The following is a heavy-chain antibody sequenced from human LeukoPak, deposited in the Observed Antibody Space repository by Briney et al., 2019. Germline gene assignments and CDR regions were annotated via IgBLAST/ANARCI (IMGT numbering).Heavy chain of an antibody. V-gene: IGHV3-30*18. D-gene: IGHD3-22*01. CDR2: ISSDGSNK. CDR3: AKGYSDRSNLFDY. J-gene: IGHJ4*02. Sequence: GGSLRLACAASGFTFIPYDMHWVRQAPGKGLEWVAVISSDGSNKHYADSVKGRFTISRDNSKNTLYLQMNSLRAEDTAVYYCAKGYSDRSNLFDYWGQGTLVTVSS. CDR1: GFTFIPYD.